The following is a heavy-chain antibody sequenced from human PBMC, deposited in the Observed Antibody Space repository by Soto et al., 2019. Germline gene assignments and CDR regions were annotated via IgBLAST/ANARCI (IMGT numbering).Heavy chain of an antibody. D-gene: IGHD3-10*01. V-gene: IGHV3-23*01. CDR1: GFAFSTYA. J-gene: IGHJ4*02. CDR3: AKSYFGSGSYRHYFDY. CDR2: ISGGGGGT. Sequence: SGGSLRLSCAASGFAFSTYAMTWVRQAPGKGLEWVSLISGGGGGTYSADSVKGRFTISRDNSKNTLYLQMNSLRADDTAKYYCAKSYFGSGSYRHYFDYWGQGTLVTVSS.